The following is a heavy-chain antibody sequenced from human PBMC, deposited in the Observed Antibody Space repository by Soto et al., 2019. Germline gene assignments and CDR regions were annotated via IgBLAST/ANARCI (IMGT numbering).Heavy chain of an antibody. D-gene: IGHD3-3*01. CDR1: GGSISSGDYY. J-gene: IGHJ5*02. V-gene: IGHV4-30-4*01. Sequence: QVQLQESGPGLVKPSQTLSLTCTVSGGSISSGDYYWSWIRQPPGKGLEWIGYIYYSGSTYYHPSLKRPXXIXVVXSKNQFSLKLSSVTAADTAVYYCARLRITTVWFDPWGQGTLVTVSS. CDR2: IYYSGST. CDR3: ARLRITTVWFDP.